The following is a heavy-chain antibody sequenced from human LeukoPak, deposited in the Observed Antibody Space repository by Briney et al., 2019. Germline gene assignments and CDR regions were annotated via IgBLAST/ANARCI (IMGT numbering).Heavy chain of an antibody. J-gene: IGHJ4*02. CDR2: IYHSGST. V-gene: IGHV4-38-2*02. CDR3: ARTRGSSSSFDY. D-gene: IGHD6-6*01. Sequence: SETLSLTCTVSGYSISSGYYWGWIRQPPGKGLEWIGSIYHSGSTYYNPSLKSRVTMSVDTSKNQFSLKLSPVTAADTAVYYCARTRGSSSSFDYWGQGTLVTVSS. CDR1: GYSISSGYY.